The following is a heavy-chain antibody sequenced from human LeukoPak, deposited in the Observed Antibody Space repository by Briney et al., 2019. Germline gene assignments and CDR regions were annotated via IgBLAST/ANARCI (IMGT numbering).Heavy chain of an antibody. V-gene: IGHV1-18*01. J-gene: IGHJ6*03. CDR2: ISAYNGNT. CDR3: ALHSGYHYYYMDV. Sequence: GASVKVSCKASGGTFSSYAISWVRQAPGQGLEWMGWISAYNGNTNYAQKLQGRVTMTTDTSTSTAYMELRSLRSDDTAVYYCALHSGYHYYYMDVWGKGTTVTISS. D-gene: IGHD1-26*01. CDR1: GGTFSSYA.